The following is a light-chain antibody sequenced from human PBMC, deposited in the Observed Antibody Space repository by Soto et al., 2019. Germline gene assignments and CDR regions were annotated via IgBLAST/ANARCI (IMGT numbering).Light chain of an antibody. CDR2: TNN. CDR3: ATWDDILSGVV. V-gene: IGLV1-47*01. CDR1: SSNIGSNS. J-gene: IGLJ3*02. Sequence: QSVLTQPPSASGTPGQRVTISCSGSSSNIGSNSVYWCQQLPKMAPKLLIYTNNQRPSGVPDRFSGSKSGISASLAISGLRSEDEADYYCATWDDILSGVVFGGGTKVTVL.